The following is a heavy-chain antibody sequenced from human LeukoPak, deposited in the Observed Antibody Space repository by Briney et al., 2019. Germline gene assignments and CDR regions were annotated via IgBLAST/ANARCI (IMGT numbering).Heavy chain of an antibody. CDR3: ARGIAAAGTGGVY. D-gene: IGHD6-13*01. CDR2: INPNSGNT. Sequence: GASVKVSCKASGYTFTGYYMHWVRQAPGQGLEWMGWINPNSGNTGYAQKFQGRVTMTRNTSISTAYMELSSLRSEDTAVYYCARGIAAAGTGGVYWGQGTLVTVSS. V-gene: IGHV1-8*02. CDR1: GYTFTGYY. J-gene: IGHJ4*02.